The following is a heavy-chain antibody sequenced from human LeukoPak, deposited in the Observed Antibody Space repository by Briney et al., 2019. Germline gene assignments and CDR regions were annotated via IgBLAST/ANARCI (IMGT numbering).Heavy chain of an antibody. CDR3: ARVWDSSSSRARWFDP. CDR2: IGGSGANT. V-gene: IGHV3-23*01. CDR1: GFTFSSYA. Sequence: QPRRSLRLSCAASGFTFSSYAMSWVRQAPGKGLEWVSAIGGSGANTNYADSVKGRFTSSRDNSKNTLYLQMNSLRDEDTAVYYCARVWDSSSSRARWFDPWGQGTLVTVSS. J-gene: IGHJ5*02. D-gene: IGHD6-6*01.